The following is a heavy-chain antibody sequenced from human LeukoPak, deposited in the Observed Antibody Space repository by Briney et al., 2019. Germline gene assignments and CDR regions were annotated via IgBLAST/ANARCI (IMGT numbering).Heavy chain of an antibody. Sequence: PSETLSLTCTVSGGYISSYYWSWIRQPPGKGREWIGYIYYSGSTNYNPSLQSRVTISIDTSKKQVSLKLSSVTAADTAVYYCARQSTRYCSGGSCYSNSAFDIWGQGTMVTVSS. CDR3: ARQSTRYCSGGSCYSNSAFDI. CDR1: GGYISSYY. D-gene: IGHD2-15*01. CDR2: IYYSGST. J-gene: IGHJ3*02. V-gene: IGHV4-59*08.